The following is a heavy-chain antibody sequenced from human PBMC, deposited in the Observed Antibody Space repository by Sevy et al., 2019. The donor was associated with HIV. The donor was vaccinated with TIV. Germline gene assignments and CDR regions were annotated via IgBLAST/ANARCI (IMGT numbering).Heavy chain of an antibody. CDR3: AGENAWGRGYS. Sequence: SETLSLTCTVSGGSITSLYWNWIRQPPGKGLEWIANIYYNGHINYNPSLKSRVTLSLDTCKNQFSRRLSSVTAADTAMYYCAGENAWGRGYSWGQGTLVTVSS. J-gene: IGHJ4*02. CDR2: IYYNGHI. CDR1: GGSITSLY. V-gene: IGHV4-59*08. D-gene: IGHD1-26*01.